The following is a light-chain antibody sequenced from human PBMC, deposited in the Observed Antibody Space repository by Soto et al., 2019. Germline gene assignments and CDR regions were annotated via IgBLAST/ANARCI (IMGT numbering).Light chain of an antibody. CDR2: AAS. CDR1: QSISSY. V-gene: IGKV1-39*01. CDR3: KQSYSTPNT. J-gene: IGKJ4*01. Sequence: DIQMTQSPSSLSASVGDRVTITCRASQSISSYLNWYQQKPGKAPKLLIYAASSLQSGVPSRFSGSGSGTDFTLTISSLQPEDFATYYCKQSYSTPNTFGGGTNV.